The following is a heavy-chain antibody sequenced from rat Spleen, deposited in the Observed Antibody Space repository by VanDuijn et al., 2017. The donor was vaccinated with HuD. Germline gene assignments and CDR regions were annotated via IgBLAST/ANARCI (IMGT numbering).Heavy chain of an antibody. CDR3: TRDPGGTTFFDY. D-gene: IGHD1-5*01. CDR2: ISSGGST. V-gene: IGHV2-38*01. Sequence: QVQLKESGPGLVQPSQTLSLTCTVSGFSLISNSVHWVRQPPGKGLEWIAAISSGGSTYYNSVLKSRLTISRDTSKNQVFLKMNSLQTDDTGTYYCTRDPGGTTFFDYWGQGVMVTVSS. CDR1: GFSLISNS. J-gene: IGHJ2*01.